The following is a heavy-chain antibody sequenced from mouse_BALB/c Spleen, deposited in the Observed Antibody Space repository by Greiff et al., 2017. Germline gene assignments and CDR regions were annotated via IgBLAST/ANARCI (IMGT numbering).Heavy chain of an antibody. CDR3: ARSYGSIDY. J-gene: IGHJ2*01. CDR2: IRNKANGYTT. CDR1: GFTFTDYY. D-gene: IGHD1-1*01. V-gene: IGHV7-3*02. Sequence: EVKLVESGGGLVQPGGSLRLSCATSGFTFTDYYMSWVRQPPGKALEWLGFIRNKANGYTTEYSASVKGRFTISRDNSQSILYLQMNTLRAEDSATYYCARSYGSIDYWGQGTTLTVSS.